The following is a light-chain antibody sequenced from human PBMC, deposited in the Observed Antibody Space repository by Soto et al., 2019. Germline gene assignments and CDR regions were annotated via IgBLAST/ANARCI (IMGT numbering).Light chain of an antibody. CDR2: TAS. CDR3: QQAASFPIT. CDR1: QSVSTS. V-gene: IGKV1-12*01. J-gene: IGKJ5*01. Sequence: DCQMTQSPSSVSASVGDSVTITCLARQSVSTSSAWYQQNPGKVPNLLIYTASSFPSGVPSRFSGSGSGTDFTLTITGLQPEDFAPYYCQQAASFPITFGQGTRLEIK.